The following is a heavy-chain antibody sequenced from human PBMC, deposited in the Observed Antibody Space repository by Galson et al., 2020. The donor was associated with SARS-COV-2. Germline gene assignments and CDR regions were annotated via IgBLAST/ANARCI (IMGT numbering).Heavy chain of an antibody. Sequence: GGSLRLSCAASGFTFSSYAMHWVRQAPGKGPEWVAVISYDGSNKYYADSVKGRFTISRDNSKNTLYLQMNSLGAEDTAVYYCARDHSSGCFDYWGQGTLVTVSS. CDR3: ARDHSSGCFDY. D-gene: IGHD6-19*01. CDR1: GFTFSSYA. J-gene: IGHJ4*02. V-gene: IGHV3-30-3*01. CDR2: ISYDGSNK.